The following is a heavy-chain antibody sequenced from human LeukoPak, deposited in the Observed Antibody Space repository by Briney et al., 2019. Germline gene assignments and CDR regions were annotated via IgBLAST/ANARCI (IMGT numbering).Heavy chain of an antibody. Sequence: TSETLSLTCTVSGGSISSYYWSWIRQPPGKGLEWIGYIYYSGSTNYNPSLKSRVTISVDTSKNQFSLKLSSVTAADTAVCYCARGGHSNYYHWGQGTLVTVSS. CDR3: ARGGHSNYYH. V-gene: IGHV4-59*01. CDR1: GGSISSYY. CDR2: IYYSGST. J-gene: IGHJ5*02. D-gene: IGHD4-11*01.